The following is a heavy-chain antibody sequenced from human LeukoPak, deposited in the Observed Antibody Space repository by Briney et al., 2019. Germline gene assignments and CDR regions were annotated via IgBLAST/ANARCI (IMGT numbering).Heavy chain of an antibody. Sequence: GGSLRLSCAASGFTFSSYGMHWVRQAPGKGLEWVAFIRYDGSNKYYADSVKGRFTISRDNSKNTLYLQMNSLRAEDTAVYYCAKGGVAAGTRYFDYWGQGTLVTVSS. V-gene: IGHV3-30*02. CDR2: IRYDGSNK. J-gene: IGHJ4*02. CDR1: GFTFSSYG. D-gene: IGHD6-13*01. CDR3: AKGGVAAGTRYFDY.